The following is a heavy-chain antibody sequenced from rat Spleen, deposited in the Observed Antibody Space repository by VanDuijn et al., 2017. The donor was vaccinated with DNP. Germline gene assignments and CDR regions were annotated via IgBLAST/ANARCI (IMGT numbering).Heavy chain of an antibody. V-gene: IGHV3-1*01. J-gene: IGHJ1*01. CDR2: ISYSGST. CDR1: GYSITSDY. Sequence: EVQLQESGPGLVKPSQSLSLTCSVTGYSITSDYWGWIRKFPGNKMEWIGHISYSGSTSYLPSLKSRISITRDPSQNQFFLQLNSVTTEDTATYYCARAYYDGTYYPNWYFDFWGPGTTVTVSS. D-gene: IGHD1-12*02. CDR3: ARAYYDGTYYPNWYFDF.